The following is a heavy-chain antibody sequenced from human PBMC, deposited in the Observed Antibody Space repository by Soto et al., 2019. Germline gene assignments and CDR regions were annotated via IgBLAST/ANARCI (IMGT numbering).Heavy chain of an antibody. J-gene: IGHJ6*04. Sequence: EVQLVESGGGLVQPGGSLRLSCATSGFTFSSYWISWFRQAPGKGLEWVANIKKDASEENYVDSVKSRFTISRDNAKNALYLQMNSLRVEDTAVYYCAREIAARLWGKGTTVTVSS. D-gene: IGHD6-6*01. CDR2: IKKDASEE. V-gene: IGHV3-7*01. CDR1: GFTFSSYW. CDR3: AREIAARL.